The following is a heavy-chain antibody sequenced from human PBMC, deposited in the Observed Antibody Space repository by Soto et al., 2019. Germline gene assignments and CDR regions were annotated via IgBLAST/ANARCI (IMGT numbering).Heavy chain of an antibody. V-gene: IGHV4-4*02. J-gene: IGHJ4*02. CDR2: LYHSGAT. CDR3: SRHIAVPTTRGFDY. D-gene: IGHD2-15*01. CDR1: GASISSTNW. Sequence: QVQLQESGPGLVKPSGTLSLTCAVSGASISSTNWWSWVRQAPGEGPEWIGELYHSGATNYAPSQKSRVSISTDTSKNQLPLRLDSVTAADTAVYFCSRHIAVPTTRGFDYWGQGTLVSVSS.